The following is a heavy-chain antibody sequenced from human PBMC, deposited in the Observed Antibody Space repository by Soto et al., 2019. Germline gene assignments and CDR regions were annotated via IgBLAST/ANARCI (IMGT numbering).Heavy chain of an antibody. Sequence: ASVKVSCKASGYTFTNYAMHWVRQAPGQGLEWMGGIIPIFGTANYAQKFQGRVTITADESTSTAYMELSSLRSEDTAVYYCARDYGGNSAYYYYGMDVWG. D-gene: IGHD4-17*01. V-gene: IGHV1-69*13. CDR1: GYTFTNYA. CDR2: IIPIFGTA. CDR3: ARDYGGNSAYYYYGMDV. J-gene: IGHJ6*02.